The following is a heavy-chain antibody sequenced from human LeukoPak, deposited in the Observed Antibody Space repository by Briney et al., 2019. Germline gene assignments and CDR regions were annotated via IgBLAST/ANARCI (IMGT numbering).Heavy chain of an antibody. CDR3: ARLKFYDSTGYSPGHYMDV. Sequence: PSETLSLTCTVSGGSIFGYYFNWIRQPPGKGLEWIGRLYPGVSTNYNPSLQSRVTMSVDTSKSQFALKLSAVTAADTAVYYCARLKFYDSTGYSPGHYMDVWGKGTTVIVSS. J-gene: IGHJ6*03. CDR2: LYPGVST. CDR1: GGSIFGYY. D-gene: IGHD3-22*01. V-gene: IGHV4-4*07.